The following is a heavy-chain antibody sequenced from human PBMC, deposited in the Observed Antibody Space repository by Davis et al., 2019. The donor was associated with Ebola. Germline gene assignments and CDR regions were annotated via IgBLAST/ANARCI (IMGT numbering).Heavy chain of an antibody. CDR1: GDGVSRNGAA. Sequence: PSETLSLTCAISGDGVSRNGAAWNWIRQSPSRGLEWLGRTYYSSKWYDGYAESVKSRINISPDTAKNQFSLHLNSVTPEDTAVYYCARGWLRSGLDVWGKGAAVIVSS. V-gene: IGHV6-1*01. J-gene: IGHJ6*04. CDR2: TYYSSKWYD. CDR3: ARGWLRSGLDV. D-gene: IGHD5-12*01.